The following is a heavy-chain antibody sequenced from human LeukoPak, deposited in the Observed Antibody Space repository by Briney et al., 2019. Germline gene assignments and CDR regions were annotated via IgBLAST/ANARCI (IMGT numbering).Heavy chain of an antibody. CDR1: GFTFSSYG. V-gene: IGHV3-30*02. D-gene: IGHD3-22*01. Sequence: GGSLRLSCAASGFTFSSYGMHWVRQAPGKGLEWVAFIRYDGSNKYYADSVKGRFTISRDNSKNTLYLQMNSLRAEDTAVYYCARGHTYYYDSSGYYIDYWGQGTLVTVSS. CDR2: IRYDGSNK. CDR3: ARGHTYYYDSSGYYIDY. J-gene: IGHJ4*02.